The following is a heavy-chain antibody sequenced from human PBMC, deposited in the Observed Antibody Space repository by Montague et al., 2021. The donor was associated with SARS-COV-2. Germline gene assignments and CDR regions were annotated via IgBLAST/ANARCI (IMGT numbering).Heavy chain of an antibody. Sequence: SETLSLTCAVYGGSFNGYYWNWIRQPPGKGLEWIGEINHSGSTNYNPSLKSRVTMSVDTSKNQFSLKLSSVTAADTAVYYCARGAGQGYGFRLGSFDSWGQGTLVTVSS. CDR3: ARGAGQGYGFRLGSFDS. J-gene: IGHJ4*02. CDR2: INHSGST. V-gene: IGHV4-34*01. CDR1: GGSFNGYY. D-gene: IGHD3-10*01.